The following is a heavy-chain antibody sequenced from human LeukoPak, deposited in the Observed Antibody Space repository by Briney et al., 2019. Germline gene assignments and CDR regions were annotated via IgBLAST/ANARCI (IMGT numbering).Heavy chain of an antibody. CDR2: INHSGST. D-gene: IGHD6-6*01. CDR1: GGSFSGYY. Sequence: SETLSLTCAVYGGSFSGYYWSWIRQPPGKGLEWIGEINHSGSTNYNPSLKSRVTISVDTSKNQFSLKLSSVTAADTAVYYCARGVLGVDIWGQGKMVTVSS. J-gene: IGHJ3*02. V-gene: IGHV4-34*01. CDR3: ARGVLGVDI.